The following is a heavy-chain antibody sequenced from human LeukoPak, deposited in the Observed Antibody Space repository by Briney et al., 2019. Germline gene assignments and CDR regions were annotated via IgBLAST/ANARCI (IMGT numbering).Heavy chain of an antibody. Sequence: SETLSLTCTVSGGSISSSSYYWGWIRQPPGKGLEWIGRSYYSGSTYYTPSLKSRVTISVDTSKNQFSLKLSSVTAADTAVYYCARPSTGIAADHDAFDIWGQGTMVTVSS. J-gene: IGHJ3*02. V-gene: IGHV4-39*01. CDR3: ARPSTGIAADHDAFDI. CDR2: SYYSGST. D-gene: IGHD6-13*01. CDR1: GGSISSSSYY.